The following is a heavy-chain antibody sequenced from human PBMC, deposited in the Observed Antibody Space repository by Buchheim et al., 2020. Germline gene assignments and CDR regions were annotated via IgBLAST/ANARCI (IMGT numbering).Heavy chain of an antibody. CDR3: ARDLLSDIVVVVAATDYYYGMDV. V-gene: IGHV1-46*01. J-gene: IGHJ6*02. Sequence: QVQLVQSGAEVKKPGASVKVSCKASGYTFTSYYMHWVRQAPGQGLEWMGIINPSGGSTSYAQKFQGRVTMTRDTSTSTVYMELSSLRSEDTAVYYCARDLLSDIVVVVAATDYYYGMDVWGLGAT. D-gene: IGHD2-15*01. CDR2: INPSGGST. CDR1: GYTFTSYY.